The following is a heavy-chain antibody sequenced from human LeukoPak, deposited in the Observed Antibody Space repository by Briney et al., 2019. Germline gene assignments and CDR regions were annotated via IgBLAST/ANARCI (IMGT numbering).Heavy chain of an antibody. CDR2: ISGSDGST. V-gene: IGHV3-23*01. Sequence: GGSLRLSCAVSGFTFSSYAMSWVRQAPGKGLVWVLAISGSDGSTYYAASVKGRFTISRDNSKNTLYLQMNSLRAEDTAVYYCAKDRRITMIVVVQSAFDIWGQGTMVTVSS. J-gene: IGHJ3*02. CDR3: AKDRRITMIVVVQSAFDI. CDR1: GFTFSSYA. D-gene: IGHD3-22*01.